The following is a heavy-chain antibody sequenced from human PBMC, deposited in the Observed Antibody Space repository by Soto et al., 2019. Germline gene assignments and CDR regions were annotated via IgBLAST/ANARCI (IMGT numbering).Heavy chain of an antibody. CDR3: TTRNPWFYDILTGYYENRFDP. V-gene: IGHV3-15*01. CDR1: GFTFSNAW. J-gene: IGHJ5*02. D-gene: IGHD3-9*01. Sequence: EVQLVESGGGLVKPGGSLRLSCAASGFTFSNAWMSWVRQAPGKGLEWVGRIKSKTDGGTTDYAAPVKGRFTISSDDSKHTLYLQMNSLKTEHTAVYYCTTRNPWFYDILTGYYENRFDPWGQGNLFTVSS. CDR2: IKSKTDGGTT.